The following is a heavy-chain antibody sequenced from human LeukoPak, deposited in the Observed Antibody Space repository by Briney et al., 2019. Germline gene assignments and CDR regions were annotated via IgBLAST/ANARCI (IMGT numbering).Heavy chain of an antibody. CDR1: GFTFSSYS. CDR3: AELGITMIGGV. J-gene: IGHJ6*04. CDR2: ISSSSSYI. Sequence: PGGSLRLSCAASGFTFSSYSMNWVRQAPGKGLEWVSSISSSSSYIYYADSVKGRFTIPRDNAKNSLYLQMNSLRAEDTAVYYCAELGITMIGGVWGKGTTVTISS. D-gene: IGHD3-10*02. V-gene: IGHV3-21*01.